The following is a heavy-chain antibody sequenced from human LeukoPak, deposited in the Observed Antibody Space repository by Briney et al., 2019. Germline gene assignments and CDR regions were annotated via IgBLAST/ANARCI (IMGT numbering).Heavy chain of an antibody. CDR2: IKSDGSEK. V-gene: IGHV3-7*03. D-gene: IGHD6-13*01. Sequence: PGGSLRLSCVVSEFTFSSNWMNWVRQAPGKGLEWVANIKSDGSEKYYADSVKGRFTISRDNAKNSLYLQMNSLRAEDTAVYYCAKDRNSYSSSFWFDPWGQGTLVTVSS. J-gene: IGHJ5*02. CDR1: EFTFSSNW. CDR3: AKDRNSYSSSFWFDP.